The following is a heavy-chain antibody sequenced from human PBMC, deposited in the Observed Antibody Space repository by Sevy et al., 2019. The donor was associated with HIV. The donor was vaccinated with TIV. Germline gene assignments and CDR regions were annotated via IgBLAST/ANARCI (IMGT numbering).Heavy chain of an antibody. CDR3: AILWFGEFDTFDI. CDR1: GFTFSSYT. V-gene: IGHV3-21*01. J-gene: IGHJ3*02. CDR2: ISSSTSYI. Sequence: GGSLRLSCAASGFTFSSYTINWVRQAPGKGLEWVSSISSSTSYIYYADSLKGRFNISRDNAKNSLFLQMNSLRAEDTAVYYCAILWFGEFDTFDIWGQGTMVTVSS. D-gene: IGHD3-10*01.